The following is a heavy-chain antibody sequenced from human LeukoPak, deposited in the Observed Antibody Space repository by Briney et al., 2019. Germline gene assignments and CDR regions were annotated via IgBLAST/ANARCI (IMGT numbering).Heavy chain of an antibody. J-gene: IGHJ5*02. D-gene: IGHD2-2*01. V-gene: IGHV3-7*01. CDR3: ARVVTAAWDWFDP. Sequence: GGSLRLSCAASGFTFSSYWMSWVRQAPGKGLEWVANMNQDGSEKYYVDSVKGRFTISRDNAKNSLYLQMNSLRADDTAVYYCARVVTAAWDWFDPWGQGTLVTVSS. CDR2: MNQDGSEK. CDR1: GFTFSSYW.